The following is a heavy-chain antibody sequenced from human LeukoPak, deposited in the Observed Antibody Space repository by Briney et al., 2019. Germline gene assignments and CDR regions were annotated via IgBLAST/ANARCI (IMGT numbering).Heavy chain of an antibody. CDR3: ARVDETILRYFSN. Sequence: ASVKVSCKASGYTFTTYAINWVRQAPGQGLEWMGWINTNTGNPTYAQGFTGRFVFSLDTSVSTAYLQISSLKAEDTAVYYCARVDETILRYFSNWGQGTVVTVSS. CDR2: INTNTGNP. D-gene: IGHD3-9*01. J-gene: IGHJ4*02. CDR1: GYTFTTYA. V-gene: IGHV7-4-1*02.